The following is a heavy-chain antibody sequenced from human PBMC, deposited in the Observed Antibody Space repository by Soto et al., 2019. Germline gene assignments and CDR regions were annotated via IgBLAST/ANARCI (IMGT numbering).Heavy chain of an antibody. Sequence: SVKVSCKASGGTFSSYAISWVRQAPGQGLEWMGGIIPIFGTANYAQKFQGRVTITADESTSTAHMELSSLRSEDTAVYYCARHDCISTSCYYYYYYGMDVWGQGTTVTVSS. CDR1: GGTFSSYA. D-gene: IGHD2-2*01. CDR2: IIPIFGTA. V-gene: IGHV1-69*13. J-gene: IGHJ6*02. CDR3: ARHDCISTSCYYYYYYGMDV.